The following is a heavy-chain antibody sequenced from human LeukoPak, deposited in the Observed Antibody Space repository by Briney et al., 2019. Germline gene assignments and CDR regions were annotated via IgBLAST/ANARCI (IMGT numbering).Heavy chain of an antibody. CDR1: GGTFSSYA. CDR2: IIPIFGTA. J-gene: IGHJ5*02. D-gene: IGHD3-22*01. CDR3: ARLGRYYYDSSGYYEWFDP. V-gene: IGHV1-69*13. Sequence: GASVKVSCKASGGTFSSYAISWVRQAPGQGLEWMGGIIPIFGTANYAQKFQGRVTITADESTSTAYMELSSLRSEDTAVYYCARLGRYYYDSSGYYEWFDPWGQGTLVTVSS.